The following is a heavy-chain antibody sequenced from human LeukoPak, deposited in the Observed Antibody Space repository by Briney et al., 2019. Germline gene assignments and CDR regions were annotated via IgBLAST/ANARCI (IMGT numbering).Heavy chain of an antibody. CDR3: ARDNAGANWFDP. V-gene: IGHV4-59*01. CDR1: GFTFSSYS. Sequence: PGGSLRLSCAASGFTFSSYSMNWVRQAPGKGLEWIGYIYYSGSTNYNPSLKSRVTISVDTSKNQFSLKLSSVTAADTAVYYCARDNAGANWFDPWGQGTLVTVSS. J-gene: IGHJ5*02. CDR2: IYYSGST. D-gene: IGHD6-13*01.